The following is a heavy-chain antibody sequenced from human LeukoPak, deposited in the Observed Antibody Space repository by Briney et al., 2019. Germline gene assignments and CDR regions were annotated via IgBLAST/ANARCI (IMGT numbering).Heavy chain of an antibody. V-gene: IGHV3-48*01. CDR1: EFAFSTYN. CDR3: ANLNAPYWGNFDH. Sequence: PGGSLRLSCAASEFAFSTYNMNWVRQAPGKGLEWVSYISTGSSTTYYADSVRGRFTISRDNSKSTLYLQMNSLRAEDTAVYYCANLNAPYWGNFDHWGQGTLVTVSS. D-gene: IGHD3-16*01. CDR2: ISTGSSTT. J-gene: IGHJ4*02.